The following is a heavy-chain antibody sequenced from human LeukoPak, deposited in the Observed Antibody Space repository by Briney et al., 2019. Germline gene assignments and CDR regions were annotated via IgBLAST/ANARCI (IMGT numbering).Heavy chain of an antibody. J-gene: IGHJ4*02. CDR1: GGSISSGGYY. CDR3: ARARDSSSYLDY. V-gene: IGHV4-31*03. CDR2: IYYSGST. D-gene: IGHD6-6*01. Sequence: SETLSLACTVSGGSISSGGYYWSWIRQHPGKGLEWIGYIYYSGSTYYNPSLKSRVTISVDTSKNQFSLKLSSVTAADTAVYYCARARDSSSYLDYWGRGTLVTVSS.